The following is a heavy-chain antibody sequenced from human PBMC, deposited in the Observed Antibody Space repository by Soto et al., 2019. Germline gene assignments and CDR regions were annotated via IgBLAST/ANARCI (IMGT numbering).Heavy chain of an antibody. CDR1: GFTFSSYA. CDR2: ISYDGSNK. D-gene: IGHD3-3*01. V-gene: IGHV3-30-3*01. Sequence: GGSLRLSCAASGFTFSSYAMHWVRQAPGKGLEWVAVISYDGSNKYYADSVKGRFTISRDNSKNTLYLQMNSLRAEDTAVYYCAREGDDFWSGYFPHNWFDPWGQGTLVTVSS. CDR3: AREGDDFWSGYFPHNWFDP. J-gene: IGHJ5*02.